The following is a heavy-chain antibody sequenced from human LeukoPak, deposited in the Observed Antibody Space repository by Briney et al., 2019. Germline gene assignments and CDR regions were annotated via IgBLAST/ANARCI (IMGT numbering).Heavy chain of an antibody. J-gene: IGHJ4*02. D-gene: IGHD1-1*01. V-gene: IGHV3-30*18. CDR3: AKDGMQGGYFDY. CDR2: ISYDGSNK. CDR1: GFTFSSYG. Sequence: GGSLRLSCAASGFTFSSYGMHWVRQAPGKGLEWVAVISYDGSNKYYADSVKGRLTISRDNSKNTLYLQMNSLRAEDTAVYYCAKDGMQGGYFDYWGQGTLVTVSS.